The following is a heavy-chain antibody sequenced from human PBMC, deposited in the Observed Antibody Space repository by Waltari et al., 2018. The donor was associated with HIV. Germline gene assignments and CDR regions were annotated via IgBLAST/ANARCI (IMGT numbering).Heavy chain of an antibody. CDR2: ISGSGGST. Sequence: EVQLVESGGALVQPGGSRRLSCAASGCTFTNYAMNWVRQAPGKGLEWVSAISGSGGSTYYADSVKGRFTISRDNSKNTLYLQMNSLRAEDTALYYCAKDDSTGSSGYYPFHYWGQGTLITVSS. D-gene: IGHD3-22*01. CDR3: AKDDSTGSSGYYPFHY. V-gene: IGHV3-23*04. J-gene: IGHJ4*02. CDR1: GCTFTNYA.